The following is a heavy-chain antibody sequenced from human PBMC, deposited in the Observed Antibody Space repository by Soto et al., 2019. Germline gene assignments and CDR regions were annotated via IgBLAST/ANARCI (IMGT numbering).Heavy chain of an antibody. CDR1: GGSISSGGYS. D-gene: IGHD1-26*01. CDR3: ARAGYSGSYSGYFDY. J-gene: IGHJ4*02. Sequence: LSLTCAVSGGSISSGGYSWSWIRQPPGKGLEWIGYIYHSGSTYYNPSLKSRVTISVDRSKNQFSLKLSSVTAADTAVYYCARAGYSGSYSGYFDYWGQGTQVTVSS. V-gene: IGHV4-30-2*01. CDR2: IYHSGST.